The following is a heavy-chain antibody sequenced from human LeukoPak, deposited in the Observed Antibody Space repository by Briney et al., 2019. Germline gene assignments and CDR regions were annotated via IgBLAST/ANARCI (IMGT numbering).Heavy chain of an antibody. D-gene: IGHD3-3*01. Sequence: HAGGSVRLSCAGSGFTFSNYYMHWVRQAPGKGREGGAYIKSDGTDKNYAYSVKGRFTISRDISKNTLYLQMNSMSAEDKDVYYCEKECYAFWCVKPKTDRDYWGQGTLVTVPS. CDR3: EKECYAFWCVKPKTDRDY. V-gene: IGHV3-30*02. J-gene: IGHJ4*02. CDR1: GFTFSNYY. CDR2: IKSDGTDK.